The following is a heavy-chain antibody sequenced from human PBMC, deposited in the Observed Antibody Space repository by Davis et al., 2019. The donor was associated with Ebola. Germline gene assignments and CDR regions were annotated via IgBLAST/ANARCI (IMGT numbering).Heavy chain of an antibody. CDR3: ARAVFHEVLDY. CDR2: VSHSERER. J-gene: IGHJ4*02. CDR1: GFIFRHYA. D-gene: IGHD3-3*01. V-gene: IGHV3-30*04. Sequence: GESLKISCAASGFIFRHYAMHWVRQAPGKGLEWVAVVSHSERERFYADSVKGRFTISRDNSENTLYLQMNSLTADDTAVYYCARAVFHEVLDYWGQGTPVTVSS.